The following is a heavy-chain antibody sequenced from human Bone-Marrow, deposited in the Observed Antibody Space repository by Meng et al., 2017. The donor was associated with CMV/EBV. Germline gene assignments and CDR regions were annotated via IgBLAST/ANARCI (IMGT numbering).Heavy chain of an antibody. J-gene: IGHJ4*02. CDR2: ISYDGSNK. D-gene: IGHD3-16*01. Sequence: GESLKISCAASGFTFSSYAMHWVRQAPGKGLEWVAVISYDGSNKYYADSVKGRFTISRDNAKNSLYLQMNSLRAEDTAVYYCARDWGLGGIHQFDYWGQGTLVTVSS. CDR1: GFTFSSYA. V-gene: IGHV3-30*04. CDR3: ARDWGLGGIHQFDY.